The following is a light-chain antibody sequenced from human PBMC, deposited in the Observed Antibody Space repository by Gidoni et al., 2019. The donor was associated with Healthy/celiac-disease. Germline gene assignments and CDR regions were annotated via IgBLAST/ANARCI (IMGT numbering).Light chain of an antibody. V-gene: IGKV3-20*01. CDR3: QQYGSSRS. CDR2: GAS. Sequence: DIVLTQSPGTLSLSPGERATLSCRASQSVSSSYLAWYQQKPGQATRLLIYGASSRATGIPDRFSCSGSGTDFTLTISRLEPEDFAVYYCQQYGSSRSFGGGTKVEIK. CDR1: QSVSSSY. J-gene: IGKJ4*01.